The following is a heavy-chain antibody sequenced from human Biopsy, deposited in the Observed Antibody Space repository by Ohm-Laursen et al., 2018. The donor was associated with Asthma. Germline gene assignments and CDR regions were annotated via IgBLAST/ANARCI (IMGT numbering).Heavy chain of an antibody. D-gene: IGHD3-3*01. CDR3: ARRITIFGVVQKDHGMDA. V-gene: IGHV4-39*01. Sequence: GTLSLTCPVSGGSMTPTSHYWDWIRQAPGKGLEWIGYISYGGKTSYNPSLKNRVTISRDTSKSQFSLRLTSVTAADTAVYFCARRITIFGVVQKDHGMDAWGQGTTVIVSS. CDR2: ISYGGKT. CDR1: GGSMTPTSHY. J-gene: IGHJ6*02.